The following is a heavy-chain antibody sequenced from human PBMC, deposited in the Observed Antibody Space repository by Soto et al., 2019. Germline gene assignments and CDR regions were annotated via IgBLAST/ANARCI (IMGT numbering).Heavy chain of an antibody. J-gene: IGHJ4*02. CDR3: ARESSSSWTDDY. CDR1: GGYSRSGGYY. D-gene: IGHD6-13*01. CDR2: IYYSGST. V-gene: IGHV4-31*03. Sequence: SETLSLTCTVSGGYSRSGGYYWSWIRQHPGKGLEWIGYIYYSGSTYYNPSLKSRVTISVDTSKNQFSLKLSSVTAADTAVYYCARESSSSWTDDYWGQGTLVTVSS.